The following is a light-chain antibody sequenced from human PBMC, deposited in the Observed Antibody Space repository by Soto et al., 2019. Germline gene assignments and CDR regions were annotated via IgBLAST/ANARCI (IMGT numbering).Light chain of an antibody. CDR3: LLCYGGTYV. V-gene: IGLV7-43*01. CDR2: DTG. CDR1: TGPVTRGYY. J-gene: IGLJ1*01. Sequence: QAVVTQEPSLTVSPGGTVTLTCASSTGPVTRGYYPNWFQQKPGQAPRALIYDTGIKHSWTPGRFSGSLLGGKAVLTLSGAQPEDEAEYYCLLCYGGTYVFGPGTKVTVL.